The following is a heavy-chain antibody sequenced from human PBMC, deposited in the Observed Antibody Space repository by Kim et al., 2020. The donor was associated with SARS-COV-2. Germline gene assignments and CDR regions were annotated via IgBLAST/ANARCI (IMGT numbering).Heavy chain of an antibody. Sequence: GGSLRLSCAASGFTFSSYSMNWVRQAPGKGLEWVSSISSSSSYIYYADSVKGRFTISRDNAKNSLYLQMNSLRAEDTAVYYCARLVAATRGNWFDPWGQGTLVTVSS. D-gene: IGHD2-15*01. CDR1: GFTFSSYS. CDR2: ISSSSSYI. V-gene: IGHV3-21*01. CDR3: ARLVAATRGNWFDP. J-gene: IGHJ5*02.